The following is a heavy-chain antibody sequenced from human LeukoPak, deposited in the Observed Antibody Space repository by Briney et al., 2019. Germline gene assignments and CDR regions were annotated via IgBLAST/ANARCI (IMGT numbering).Heavy chain of an antibody. D-gene: IGHD2-21*02. J-gene: IGHJ4*02. CDR1: GFTFSVYA. V-gene: IGHV3-64D*06. CDR2: IISNGGST. CDR3: VKDGLAFCGGDCYSYFDY. Sequence: GGSLRLSCSASGFTFSVYAIHWVRQAPGKGLEYVSTIISNGGSTYYADSVKGRFTTSRDNSKNTVSLQMSSLRAEDTALYYCVKDGLAFCGGDCYSYFDYWGQGTLVTVSS.